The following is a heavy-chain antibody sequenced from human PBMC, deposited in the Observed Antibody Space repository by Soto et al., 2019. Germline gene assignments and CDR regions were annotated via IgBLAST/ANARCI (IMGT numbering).Heavy chain of an antibody. V-gene: IGHV4-30-4*01. J-gene: IGHJ4*02. Sequence: QVQLQESGPGLLKPSQTLSLTCNVSGGSISRGDHYWSWIRQPPGKGLEWIGYIYYSGSAYYNPSLETRVTISVDASQNQFSLRLTSVTVADTAVYYCARGWTATVGNDVDYWGQGNLVTVSS. CDR1: GGSISRGDHY. CDR3: ARGWTATVGNDVDY. CDR2: IYYSGSA. D-gene: IGHD1-1*01.